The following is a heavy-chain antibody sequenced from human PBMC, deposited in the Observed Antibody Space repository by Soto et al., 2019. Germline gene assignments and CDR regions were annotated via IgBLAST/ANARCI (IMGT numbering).Heavy chain of an antibody. J-gene: IGHJ4*02. CDR2: IYYSGST. V-gene: IGHV4-59*01. D-gene: IGHD3-22*01. Sequence: LEILSLTCTVSGGSISSYYWSWIRQPPGKGLEWIGYIYYSGSTNYNPSLKSRVTISVDTSKNQFSLKLSSVTAADTAVYYCARPPPDYYDSSGYYGFDYWGQGTLVTVSS. CDR3: ARPPPDYYDSSGYYGFDY. CDR1: GGSISSYY.